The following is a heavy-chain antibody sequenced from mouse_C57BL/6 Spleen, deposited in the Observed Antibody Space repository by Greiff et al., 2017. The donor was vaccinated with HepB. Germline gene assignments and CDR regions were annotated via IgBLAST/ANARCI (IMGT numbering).Heavy chain of an antibody. CDR2: ISDGGSYT. D-gene: IGHD4-1*01. Sequence: EVKVVESGGGLVKPGGSLKLSCAASGFTFSSYAMSWVRQTPEKRLEWVATISDGGSYTYYPDNVKGRFTISRDNAKNNLYLQMSHLKSEDTAMYYCARTGRGWFAYWGQGTLVTVSA. J-gene: IGHJ3*01. V-gene: IGHV5-4*03. CDR3: ARTGRGWFAY. CDR1: GFTFSSYA.